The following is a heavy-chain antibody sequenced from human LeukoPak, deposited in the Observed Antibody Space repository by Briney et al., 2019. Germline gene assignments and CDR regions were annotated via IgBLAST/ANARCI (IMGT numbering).Heavy chain of an antibody. J-gene: IGHJ4*02. Sequence: GGSLRLSCAASGFSVSSNAMSWVRQAPGKAPDWVSGMSAAGGSTYYPDSVKGRFTISRDNSKNTLYLQMNSLRAEDTAVYYCAKWGTGIPFDYWGQGTLVTVS. CDR1: GFSVSSNA. V-gene: IGHV3-23*01. CDR2: MSAAGGST. D-gene: IGHD3-16*01. CDR3: AKWGTGIPFDY.